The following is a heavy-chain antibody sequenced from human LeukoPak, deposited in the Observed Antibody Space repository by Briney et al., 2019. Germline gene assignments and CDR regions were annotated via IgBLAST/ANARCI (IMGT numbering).Heavy chain of an antibody. D-gene: IGHD6-13*01. CDR2: INPNSGGT. J-gene: IGHJ4*02. CDR1: GYTFTGYY. Sequence: ASVKVSCKASGYTFTGYYIHWVRQAPGQGLEWMGWINPNSGGTDYAQKFQGRVTMTRDTSINTAYMELKRLRSDDTAVYYCARDRGMHSSSWFGDYWGQGTLVTVSS. CDR3: ARDRGMHSSSWFGDY. V-gene: IGHV1-2*02.